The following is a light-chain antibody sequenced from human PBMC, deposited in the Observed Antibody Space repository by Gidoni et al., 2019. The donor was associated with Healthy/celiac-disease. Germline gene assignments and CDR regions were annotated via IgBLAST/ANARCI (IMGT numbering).Light chain of an antibody. CDR1: QSISSW. CDR2: DAS. CDR3: QQYNSYPWT. Sequence: DIQMTQSPSTLSASVGDRVTITCRASQSISSWLAWYQQKPGKAPKLLIYDASSLESGVPSRFSGSGSGTEFTLTSSSLQPDDFATYYCQQYNSYPWTFXXXTKVEIK. V-gene: IGKV1-5*01. J-gene: IGKJ1*01.